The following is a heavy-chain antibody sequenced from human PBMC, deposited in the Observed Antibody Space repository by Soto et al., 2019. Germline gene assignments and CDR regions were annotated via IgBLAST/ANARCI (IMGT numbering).Heavy chain of an antibody. V-gene: IGHV6-1*01. Sequence: PSQTLSLTCAISGDSVSSYSAAWNWIRQSPSGGLEWLGRTYYRSRFSSDYAESVKSRIIINPDTSKNQFSLQLKSVTPEDTAVYYCVRDRYSSSGWFDPWGQGTPVTV. CDR1: GDSVSSYSAA. D-gene: IGHD3-10*01. CDR2: TYYRSRFSS. J-gene: IGHJ5*02. CDR3: VRDRYSSSGWFDP.